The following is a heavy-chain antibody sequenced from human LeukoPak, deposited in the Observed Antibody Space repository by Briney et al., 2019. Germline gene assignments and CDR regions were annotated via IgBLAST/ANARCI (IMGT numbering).Heavy chain of an antibody. J-gene: IGHJ4*02. CDR3: ARHDSSGYYYEYYFDY. CDR1: GGSISSYY. Sequence: SETLSLTCTVSGGSISSYYWSWIRQPPGKGLEWIGYIYYSGSTNYNPSLKSRVTISVDTSKNQFSLKLSSVTAADTAVYYCARHDSSGYYYEYYFDYWGQGTLVTVSS. V-gene: IGHV4-59*08. CDR2: IYYSGST. D-gene: IGHD3-22*01.